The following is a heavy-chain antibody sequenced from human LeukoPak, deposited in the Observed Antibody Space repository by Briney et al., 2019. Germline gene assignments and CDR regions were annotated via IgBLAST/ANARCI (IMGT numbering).Heavy chain of an antibody. CDR3: ARQYCSSTSCNGAFDI. J-gene: IGHJ3*02. D-gene: IGHD2-2*01. Sequence: QPGGSLRLSCAASGFTVSSNYMSWVRQAPGKGLEWVSIIYRGGNTYYADSVKGRFTISRDNSKNTLYFQMNSLRAEDTAVYYCARQYCSSTSCNGAFDIWGQGTMVTVSS. V-gene: IGHV3-53*01. CDR1: GFTVSSNY. CDR2: IYRGGNT.